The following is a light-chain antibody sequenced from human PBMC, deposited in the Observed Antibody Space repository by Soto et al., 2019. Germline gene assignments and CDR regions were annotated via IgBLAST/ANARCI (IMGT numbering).Light chain of an antibody. Sequence: EIVMTQSPATLSVSPGERATLSCRASQSISSNLAWYQHKPGQAPRLLIYETSTRATGIPARFSGSGSGTEFTLTISSLQSEDYAVYDCQQYNNWPPWTFGQGTKVEIK. CDR2: ETS. CDR1: QSISSN. V-gene: IGKV3-15*01. J-gene: IGKJ1*01. CDR3: QQYNNWPPWT.